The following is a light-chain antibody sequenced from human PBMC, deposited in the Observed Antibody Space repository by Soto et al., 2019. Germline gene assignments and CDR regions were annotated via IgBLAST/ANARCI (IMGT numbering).Light chain of an antibody. CDR1: NSNIGTNN. J-gene: IGLJ3*02. V-gene: IGLV1-44*01. CDR3: AAWDDSLDVWV. Sequence: QLVLTQPPSASGTPGQRVAMSCSGSNSNIGTNNVNWYRQLPGTAPKLLIFANDQRPSGVPDRLSGSKSGTSASLAISGLQSADEADYYCAAWDDSLDVWVFGGGTKLTVL. CDR2: AND.